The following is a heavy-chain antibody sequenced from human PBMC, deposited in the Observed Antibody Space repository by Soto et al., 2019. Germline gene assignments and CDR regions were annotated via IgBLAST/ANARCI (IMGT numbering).Heavy chain of an antibody. Sequence: QVQLQESGPGLVKPSQTLSLTCTVSGGSISSGGYYWSWIRQHPGKGLEWIGYIYYSGSTYYNPSLKSRVTISVETSKNQFSLKLSSVTAADTAVYYCARNYPAATNWFDPWGQGTLVTVSS. D-gene: IGHD2-2*01. J-gene: IGHJ5*02. CDR1: GGSISSGGYY. CDR2: IYYSGST. V-gene: IGHV4-31*03. CDR3: ARNYPAATNWFDP.